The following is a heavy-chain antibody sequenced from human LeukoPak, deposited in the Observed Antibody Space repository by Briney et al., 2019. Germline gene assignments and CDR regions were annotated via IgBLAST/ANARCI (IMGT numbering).Heavy chain of an antibody. CDR2: IYYSGST. CDR3: ARGLSGYYYYGMDV. D-gene: IGHD1-26*01. V-gene: IGHV4-59*08. CDR1: GGSISSYY. J-gene: IGHJ6*02. Sequence: SETLSLTCTVSGGSISSYYWSWIRQPPGKGLEWIGYIYYSGSTNYNPSLKSRVTISVDTSKNQFSLKLSSVTAADTAVYYCARGLSGYYYYGMDVWGQGTTVTVSS.